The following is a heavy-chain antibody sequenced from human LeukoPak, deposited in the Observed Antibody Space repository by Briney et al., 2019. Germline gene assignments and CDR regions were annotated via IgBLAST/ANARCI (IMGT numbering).Heavy chain of an antibody. CDR3: ARRRRSYDSYFDY. J-gene: IGHJ4*02. CDR1: GYTFTGYY. Sequence: ASVKVSCKASGYTFTGYYMHWVRQAPGQGLEWMGWINPNSGDTNYAQKFQGRVTMTRDTSINTAYMELSRLRSDDTAVYYCARRRRSYDSYFDYWGQGTLVTVSS. CDR2: INPNSGDT. V-gene: IGHV1-2*02. D-gene: IGHD3-9*01.